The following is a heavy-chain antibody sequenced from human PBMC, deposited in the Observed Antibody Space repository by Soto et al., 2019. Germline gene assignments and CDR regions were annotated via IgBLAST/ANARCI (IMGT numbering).Heavy chain of an antibody. CDR3: ARDLQQRYCSSTSCYVGYYYYYGMDV. CDR1: GYSISSGYY. J-gene: IGHJ6*02. D-gene: IGHD2-2*01. CDR2: IYHSGST. Sequence: SETLSLTCTVSGYSISSGYYWGWIRQPPGKGLEWIGSIYHSGSTYYNPSLKSRVTISVDTSKNQFSLKLSSVTAADTAVYYCARDLQQRYCSSTSCYVGYYYYYGMDVWGQGTTVTVSS. V-gene: IGHV4-38-2*02.